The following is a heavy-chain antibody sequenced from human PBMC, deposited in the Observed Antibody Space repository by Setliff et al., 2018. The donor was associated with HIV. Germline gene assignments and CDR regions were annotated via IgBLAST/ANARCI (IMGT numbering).Heavy chain of an antibody. CDR2: ISAYNGNT. D-gene: IGHD3-3*01. J-gene: IGHJ4*02. V-gene: IGHV1-18*01. Sequence: ASVKVSCKASGYSFINYGISWVRQAPGQGLEWMGWISAYNGNTDYASRLLGRVTLTTDTSTGTAYMELRSLRSDDTAVYYCARGGGGYNFWSGYPSFDYWGQGTLVTVSS. CDR1: GYSFINYG. CDR3: ARGGGGYNFWSGYPSFDY.